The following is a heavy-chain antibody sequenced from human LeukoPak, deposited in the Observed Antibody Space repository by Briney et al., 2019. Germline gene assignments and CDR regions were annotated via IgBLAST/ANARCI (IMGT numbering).Heavy chain of an antibody. V-gene: IGHV3-21*01. CDR3: ARDFSPDCSVGSCYSGGFDY. Sequence: PGGSLRLSCAVSGFTFSSYSMKWVRQAPGKGREWVSSIIGSSSSIYYADAVKGRFAISRDNAKNSLYLQMNSLRAEDTAVYYCARDFSPDCSVGSCYSGGFDYWGQGTLVSVSS. J-gene: IGHJ4*02. CDR1: GFTFSSYS. D-gene: IGHD2-15*01. CDR2: IIGSSSSI.